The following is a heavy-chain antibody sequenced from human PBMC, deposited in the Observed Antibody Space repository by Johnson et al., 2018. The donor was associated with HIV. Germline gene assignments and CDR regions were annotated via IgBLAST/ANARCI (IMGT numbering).Heavy chain of an antibody. Sequence: QVQLVESGGGVVQPGGSLRLSCAASGFTFSSYGMHWVRQAPGKGLEWVAFIAHDESITHYADSVKGRFTMSRDNSKNALYLHMKSLRPEDTSIYYCAKDDNLGVWYSDAFDVWGQGTVVT. V-gene: IGHV3-30*02. J-gene: IGHJ3*01. D-gene: IGHD6-19*01. CDR2: IAHDESIT. CDR1: GFTFSSYG. CDR3: AKDDNLGVWYSDAFDV.